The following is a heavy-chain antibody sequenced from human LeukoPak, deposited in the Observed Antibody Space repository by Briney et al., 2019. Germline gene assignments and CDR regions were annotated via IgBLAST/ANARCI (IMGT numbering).Heavy chain of an antibody. Sequence: GSLRLSCAASGFTFSSYWMSWIRQPPGKGLEWIGEINHSGSTNYNPSLKSRVTISVDTSKNQFSLKLSSVTAADTAVYYCARGPRKSMIVVVIFPTYFDYWGQGTLVTVSS. CDR1: GFTFSSYW. CDR2: INHSGST. CDR3: ARGPRKSMIVVVIFPTYFDY. J-gene: IGHJ4*02. D-gene: IGHD3-22*01. V-gene: IGHV4-34*01.